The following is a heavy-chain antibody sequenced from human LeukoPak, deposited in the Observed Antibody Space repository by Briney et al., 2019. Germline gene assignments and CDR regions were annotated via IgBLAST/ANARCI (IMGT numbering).Heavy chain of an antibody. V-gene: IGHV1-2*02. D-gene: IGHD6-19*01. CDR2: INPNSGGT. CDR1: GYTFSGYY. Sequence: ASVKVSCKASGYTFSGYYMHWVRQAPGQGLEWMGWINPNSGGTNYAQKFQGRVTMTEDTSTDTAYMELSSLRSEDTAVYYCATGTAVAGTVGYFDYWGQGTLVTVSS. J-gene: IGHJ4*02. CDR3: ATGTAVAGTVGYFDY.